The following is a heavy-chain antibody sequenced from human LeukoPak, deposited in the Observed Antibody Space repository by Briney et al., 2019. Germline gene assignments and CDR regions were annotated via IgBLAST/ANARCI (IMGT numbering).Heavy chain of an antibody. CDR2: ISSSSSYI. V-gene: IGHV3-21*01. CDR1: GFTFSSYS. Sequence: GGSLRLSCAASGFTFSSYSMNWVRQAPGKGLEWVSSISSSSSYIYYADSVKGRFTISRDNAKNSLYLQMNSLRAEDTAVYYCARDGDCTNGVCSYYMDVWGKGTTVTVSS. J-gene: IGHJ6*03. CDR3: ARDGDCTNGVCSYYMDV. D-gene: IGHD2-8*01.